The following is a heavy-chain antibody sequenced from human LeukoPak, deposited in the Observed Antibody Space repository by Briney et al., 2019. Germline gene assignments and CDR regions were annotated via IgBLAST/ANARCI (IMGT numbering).Heavy chain of an antibody. V-gene: IGHV3-13*05. CDR3: ARETPVAGPNGDFYGMDV. CDR2: FDTPGDP. J-gene: IGHJ6*02. D-gene: IGHD6-19*01. CDR1: GFTFSSYG. Sequence: GGSLRLSCAASGFTFSSYGMPWVRQATGKGLDWFSSFDTPGDPYYAASSVRGRFTISRENAKNSLYLQMNSLTDGDTAVYYCARETPVAGPNGDFYGMDVWGQGTTVTVSS.